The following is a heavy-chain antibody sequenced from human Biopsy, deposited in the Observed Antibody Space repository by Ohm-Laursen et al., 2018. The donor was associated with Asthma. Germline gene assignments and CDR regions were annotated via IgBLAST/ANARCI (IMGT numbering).Heavy chain of an antibody. Sequence: SLRLSCTASGFTFSIYDIHWVRQAPGKVLEGVAVISYDGGNKFYGDSVKGRFTLSRDNSRNTLYLQMNSLRVEDTAIYYCARTHERWTSIQDDAHHICDQGTRVIASS. V-gene: IGHV3-30*03. CDR2: ISYDGGNK. CDR3: ARTHERWTSIQDDAHHI. J-gene: IGHJ3*02. CDR1: GFTFSIYD. D-gene: IGHD4-23*01.